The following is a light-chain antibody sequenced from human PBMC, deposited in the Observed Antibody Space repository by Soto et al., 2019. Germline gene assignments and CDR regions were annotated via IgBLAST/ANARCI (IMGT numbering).Light chain of an antibody. J-gene: IGKJ5*01. V-gene: IGKV3-15*01. CDR3: QQRNSWPPTFT. Sequence: EIVLTQSPATLSVSPGERAALSCRASQSVSSNLAWYQQKPGQPPRLLIYGASARATGIPDRFSGGGSGAEYTLTISSLEPEDFAVYYCQQRNSWPPTFTFGQGNDWRL. CDR2: GAS. CDR1: QSVSSN.